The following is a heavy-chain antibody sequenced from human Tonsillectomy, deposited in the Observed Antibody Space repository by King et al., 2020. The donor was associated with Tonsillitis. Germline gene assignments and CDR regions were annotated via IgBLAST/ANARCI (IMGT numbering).Heavy chain of an antibody. V-gene: IGHV3-21*01. CDR1: GFTFSSCT. J-gene: IGHJ4*02. D-gene: IGHD6-13*01. Sequence: VQLVESGGGLVKPGGSLRLSCAASGFTFSSCTMNWVRQAPGKGLEWVSSISSDSSYIYYADSVKGRFTISRDNAKKSLYLQMNSLRAEDTAVYYFARDLKQLLSPYYFDYWGQGTLVTVSS. CDR2: ISSDSSYI. CDR3: ARDLKQLLSPYYFDY.